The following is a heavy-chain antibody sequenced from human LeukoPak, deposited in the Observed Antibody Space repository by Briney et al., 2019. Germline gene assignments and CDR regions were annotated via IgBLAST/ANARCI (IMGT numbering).Heavy chain of an antibody. Sequence: PGGSLRLSCAASGFTFSNYAMNWVRQAPGKGLEWVSTISAGGGSIYYTDSVKGRFTISRDNSKDTLYLQMNSLRAEDTAVYYCARDIAMVRGVPDYWGQGTLVAVSS. CDR3: ARDIAMVRGVPDY. J-gene: IGHJ4*02. V-gene: IGHV3-23*01. CDR2: ISAGGGSI. D-gene: IGHD3-10*01. CDR1: GFTFSNYA.